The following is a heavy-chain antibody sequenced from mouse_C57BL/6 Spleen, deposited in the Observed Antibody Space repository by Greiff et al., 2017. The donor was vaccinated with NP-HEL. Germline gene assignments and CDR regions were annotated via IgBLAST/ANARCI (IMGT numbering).Heavy chain of an antibody. J-gene: IGHJ2*01. CDR3: AREGPNYFDY. CDR2: IYPGDGDT. Sequence: QVHVKQSGAELVKPGASVKISCKASGYAFSSYWMNWVKQRPGKGLEWIGQIYPGDGDTNYNGKFKGKATLTADKSSSTAYMQLSSLTSEDSAVYFCAREGPNYFDYWGQGTTLTVSS. V-gene: IGHV1-80*01. CDR1: GYAFSSYW.